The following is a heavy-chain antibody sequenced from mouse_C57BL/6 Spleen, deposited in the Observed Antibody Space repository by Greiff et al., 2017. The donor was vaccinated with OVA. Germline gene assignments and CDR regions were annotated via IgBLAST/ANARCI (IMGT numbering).Heavy chain of an antibody. V-gene: IGHV1-82*01. CDR2: IYPGDGDT. Sequence: VQLQQSGPELVKPGASVKISCKASGYAFSSSWMNWVKQRPGKGLEWIGRIYPGDGDTNYNGKFKGKATLTADKSSSTAYMQLSSLTSEDSAVYFCARLDTTVVATRNYWGQGTTLTVSS. D-gene: IGHD1-1*01. J-gene: IGHJ2*01. CDR1: GYAFSSSW. CDR3: ARLDTTVVATRNY.